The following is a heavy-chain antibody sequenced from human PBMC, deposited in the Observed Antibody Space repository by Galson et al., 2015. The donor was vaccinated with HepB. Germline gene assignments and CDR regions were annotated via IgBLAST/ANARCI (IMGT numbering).Heavy chain of an antibody. Sequence: SLRLSCAASGFIFSDSGIHWVRQASGKGLEWVGRIRSKANSYATASAASVKGRITISRDDSENRADLQMNSLKTEDTAVYYCTRLKEMPTVENAFDIWGQGTMVTVSS. V-gene: IGHV3-73*01. CDR3: TRLKEMPTVENAFDI. D-gene: IGHD5-24*01. J-gene: IGHJ3*02. CDR2: IRSKANSYAT. CDR1: GFIFSDSG.